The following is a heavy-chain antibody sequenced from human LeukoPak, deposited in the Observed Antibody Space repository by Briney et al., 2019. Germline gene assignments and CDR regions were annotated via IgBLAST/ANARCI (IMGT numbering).Heavy chain of an antibody. CDR3: ARDRGSGWSYYYYGMDV. D-gene: IGHD6-19*01. CDR1: GFTFSSYS. Sequence: GGSLRLSCAASGFTFSSYSMNWVRQAPGKGLEWVSSISSSSSFIYYADSVKGRFTISRDNAKNSLYLQMNSLRAEDTAVYYCARDRGSGWSYYYYGMDVWGQGTTVTVSS. V-gene: IGHV3-21*01. J-gene: IGHJ6*02. CDR2: ISSSSSFI.